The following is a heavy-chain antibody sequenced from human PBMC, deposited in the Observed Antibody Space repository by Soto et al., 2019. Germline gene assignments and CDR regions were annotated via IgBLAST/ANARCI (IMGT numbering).Heavy chain of an antibody. CDR3: TRVYDYGSGRYSHYYYHYGMAV. J-gene: IGHJ6*02. V-gene: IGHV3-15*01. CDR1: GFTFSNAW. D-gene: IGHD3-10*01. Sequence: GWSLRLSCAASGFTFSNAWMSWVRQAPGKGLEWVGRIKSKTDGGTTDYAAPVKGRFTISRDDSKNTLYLQMNSLKTEDTAVYYCTRVYDYGSGRYSHYYYHYGMAVCGPRSTVTV. CDR2: IKSKTDGGTT.